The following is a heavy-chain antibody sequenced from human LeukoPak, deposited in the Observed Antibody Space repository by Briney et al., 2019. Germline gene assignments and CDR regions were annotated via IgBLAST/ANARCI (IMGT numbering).Heavy chain of an antibody. D-gene: IGHD3-9*01. CDR1: GYTFTSYY. V-gene: IGHV1-46*01. Sequence: GASVNVSCTASGYTFTSYYMHWVRQAPGQGLEWMGIINPSGGSTSYAQKFQGRVTMTRDTSTSTVYMELSSLRSEDTAVYYCARTYYDILTGYYENLYYFDYWGQGTLVTVSS. CDR2: INPSGGST. J-gene: IGHJ4*02. CDR3: ARTYYDILTGYYENLYYFDY.